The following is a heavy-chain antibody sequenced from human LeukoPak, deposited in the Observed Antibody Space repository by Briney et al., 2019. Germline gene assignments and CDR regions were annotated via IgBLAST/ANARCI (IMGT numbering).Heavy chain of an antibody. Sequence: PSETLSLTCTVPGGSISSYYWSWVRQPPEKEVEGMGYIYNTGSTNYNPSLTRRGTISADTCKNKSSLKLSSVTAADTAVYYCARAGSGYSFDYWGQGTLVTVSS. CDR3: ARAGSGYSFDY. CDR1: GGSISSYY. D-gene: IGHD3-3*01. V-gene: IGHV4-59*01. J-gene: IGHJ4*02. CDR2: IYNTGST.